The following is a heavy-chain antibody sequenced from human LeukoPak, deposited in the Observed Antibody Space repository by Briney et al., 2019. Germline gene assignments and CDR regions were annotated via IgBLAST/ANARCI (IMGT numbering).Heavy chain of an antibody. CDR1: GFTFSSYE. Sequence: PGGSLRLSCAASGFTFSSYEMNWVRQAPGKGLEWVAFIRYDGSNKYYADSVKGRFTISRDNSKNTLYLQMNSLRAEDTAVYYCAKDREMATIIDYWGQGTLVTVSS. J-gene: IGHJ4*02. V-gene: IGHV3-30*02. CDR2: IRYDGSNK. D-gene: IGHD5-24*01. CDR3: AKDREMATIIDY.